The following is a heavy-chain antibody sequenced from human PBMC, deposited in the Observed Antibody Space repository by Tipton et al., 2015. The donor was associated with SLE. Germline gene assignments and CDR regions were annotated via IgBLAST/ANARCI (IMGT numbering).Heavy chain of an antibody. J-gene: IGHJ4*02. Sequence: SLRLSCAASGFTFDDYAMHWVRQAPGKGLEWVSGISWNSGSIGYADSVKGRFTISRDNAKNSLYLQMNSLRAEDTAVYYCAREISGCDYWGQGTLVTVSS. CDR1: GFTFDDYA. CDR2: ISWNSGSI. V-gene: IGHV3-9*01. CDR3: AREISGCDY. D-gene: IGHD6-19*01.